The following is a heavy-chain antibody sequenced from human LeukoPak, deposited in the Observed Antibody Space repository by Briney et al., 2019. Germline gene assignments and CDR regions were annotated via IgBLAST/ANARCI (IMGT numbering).Heavy chain of an antibody. CDR3: ANLGYSYGHSDY. J-gene: IGHJ4*02. D-gene: IGHD5-18*01. Sequence: PGGSLRLSCAASGLTFSSYAMSWVRQAPGKWLEWVSAISGSGGSTYYADSVKGRFTISRDNSKNTLYLQMNSLRAEDTAVYYCANLGYSYGHSDYWGQGTLVTVSS. CDR2: ISGSGGST. V-gene: IGHV3-23*01. CDR1: GLTFSSYA.